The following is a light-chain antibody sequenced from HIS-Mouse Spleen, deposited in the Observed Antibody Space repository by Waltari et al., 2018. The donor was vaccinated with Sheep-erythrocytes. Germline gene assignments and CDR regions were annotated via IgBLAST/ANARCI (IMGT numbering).Light chain of an antibody. CDR1: SSDVGGYTY. V-gene: IGLV2-8*01. CDR2: EVS. Sequence: QSALTQPPSASGSPGQSVTISCTGTSSDVGGYTYVSWYQQHPGKAPKLMLYEVSKRPSGVPDRFSGSKSGNTASLTVSGLQAEDEADYYCCSYAGSYNHVFATGTKVTVL. CDR3: CSYAGSYNHV. J-gene: IGLJ1*01.